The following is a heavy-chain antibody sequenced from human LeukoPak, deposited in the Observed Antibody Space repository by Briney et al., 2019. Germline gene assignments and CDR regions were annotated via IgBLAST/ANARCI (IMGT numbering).Heavy chain of an antibody. J-gene: IGHJ6*03. D-gene: IGHD2-2*01. CDR2: INPNSGGT. Sequence: ASVKVSCKASGGTFSSYAISWVRQAPGQGLEWMGWINPNSGGTNYAQKFQGWVTMTRDTSISTAYMELSRLRSEDTAVYYCARRAVVPAANTKADYYYYYMDVWGKGTTVTVSS. CDR3: ARRAVVPAANTKADYYYYYMDV. CDR1: GGTFSSYA. V-gene: IGHV1-2*04.